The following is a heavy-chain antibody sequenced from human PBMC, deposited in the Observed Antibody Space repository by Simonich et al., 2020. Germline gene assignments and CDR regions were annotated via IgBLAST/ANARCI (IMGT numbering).Heavy chain of an antibody. Sequence: QVQLVQSGAEVKKPGASVKVSCKASGYTFTSYDINRVRQATGQGLEWMGWMNPNSGNTGNAQKFQGRVTITRNTSISTAYMELSSLRSEDTAVYYCARTYSGSYYYFDYWGQGTLVTVSS. J-gene: IGHJ4*02. CDR3: ARTYSGSYYYFDY. CDR1: GYTFTSYD. CDR2: MNPNSGNT. V-gene: IGHV1-8*03. D-gene: IGHD1-26*01.